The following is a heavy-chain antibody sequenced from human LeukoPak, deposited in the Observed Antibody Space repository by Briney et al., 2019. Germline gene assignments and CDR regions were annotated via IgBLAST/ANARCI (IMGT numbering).Heavy chain of an antibody. D-gene: IGHD2-15*01. CDR1: GVSISSGSYY. Sequence: SETLSLTCTVSGVSISSGSYYWPWIRQPAGKGLEWIGRIYTSGNTNYNPSLKSRVTISIDTSNNQFSLKLSSVTAADTAVYYCARSSTHRFDPWGQGTLVTVSS. CDR3: ARSSTHRFDP. CDR2: IYTSGNT. V-gene: IGHV4-61*02. J-gene: IGHJ5*02.